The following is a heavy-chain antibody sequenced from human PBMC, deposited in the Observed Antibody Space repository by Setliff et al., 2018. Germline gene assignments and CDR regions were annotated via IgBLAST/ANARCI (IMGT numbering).Heavy chain of an antibody. V-gene: IGHV3-48*01. CDR3: ARTDGTNLGYFDN. J-gene: IGHJ4*02. Sequence: GSLRLSCAASGFTFSDYSMNWVRQAPGKGLEWVSDISSSSSTIYYADSVKGRFTISRDNAENSLYLQMTSLRAEDTAVYYCARTDGTNLGYFDNWGQGTLVTVSS. CDR2: ISSSSSTI. D-gene: IGHD2-8*01. CDR1: GFTFSDYS.